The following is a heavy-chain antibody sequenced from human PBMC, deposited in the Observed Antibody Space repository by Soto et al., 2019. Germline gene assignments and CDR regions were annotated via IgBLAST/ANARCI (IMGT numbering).Heavy chain of an antibody. CDR2: IYYSGST. CDR3: ARRGVVGATYYYYGMDV. D-gene: IGHD1-26*01. Sequence: QVQLQESGPGLVKPSETLSLTCTVSGGSISSYYWSWIRQPPGKGLEWIGYIYYSGSTNYNPSLKSLVTISVDTSKNQFSLKLSSVTAADTAVYYCARRGVVGATYYYYGMDVWGQGTTVTVSS. J-gene: IGHJ6*02. CDR1: GGSISSYY. V-gene: IGHV4-59*08.